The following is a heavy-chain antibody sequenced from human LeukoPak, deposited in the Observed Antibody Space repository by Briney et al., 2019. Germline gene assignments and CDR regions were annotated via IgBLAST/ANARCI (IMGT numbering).Heavy chain of an antibody. D-gene: IGHD6-6*01. J-gene: IGHJ4*02. Sequence: PGGSLRLSCAASGFTFSSYGMHWVRQAPGKGLEWVAVIWYDGSNKYYADSVKGRFTISRDNSKNTLYLQMNSLRAEDAAVYYCARDQAESSGFGYWGQGTLVTVSS. V-gene: IGHV3-33*01. CDR2: IWYDGSNK. CDR1: GFTFSSYG. CDR3: ARDQAESSGFGY.